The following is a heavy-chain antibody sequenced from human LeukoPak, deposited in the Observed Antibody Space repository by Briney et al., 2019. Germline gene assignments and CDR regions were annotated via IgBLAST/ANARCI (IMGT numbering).Heavy chain of an antibody. Sequence: SQTLSLTCTVSGGSISSGDYYWSWIRQPPGKGLEWLGYIYYSGSTYYNSSLKSRVTISVDTSKNQFSLKLSSVTAADTAVYYCARGGIVVVTDAFDIWGQGTMVTVSS. D-gene: IGHD3-22*01. V-gene: IGHV4-30-4*01. CDR2: IYYSGST. J-gene: IGHJ3*02. CDR3: ARGGIVVVTDAFDI. CDR1: GGSISSGDYY.